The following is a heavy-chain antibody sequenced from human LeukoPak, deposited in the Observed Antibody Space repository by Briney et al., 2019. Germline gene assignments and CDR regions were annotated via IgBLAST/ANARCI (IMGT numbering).Heavy chain of an antibody. J-gene: IGHJ5*02. CDR2: INAGNGNT. CDR3: ARGQSSSWFGWFDP. V-gene: IGHV1-3*01. Sequence: ASVKVSCKASGYTFTSYAMHWVRQAPGQRLEWMGWINAGNGNTKYSQKFQGRVTMTRDTSTSTVYMELSSLRSEDTAVYYCARGQSSSWFGWFDPWGQGTLVTVSS. D-gene: IGHD6-13*01. CDR1: GYTFTSYA.